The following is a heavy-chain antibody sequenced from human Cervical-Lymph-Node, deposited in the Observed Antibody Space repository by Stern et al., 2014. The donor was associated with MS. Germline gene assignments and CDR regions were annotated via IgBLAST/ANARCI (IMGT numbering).Heavy chain of an antibody. D-gene: IGHD6-13*01. Sequence: VQLVESGGEVIKPGTSVKVSCTASGVTFGKFPSSWVRQAPGQGLEWISGIFCVCGTPTYAQEFRGRVTITAYVSTSTVYMELSSLRSDDTDVYYCALSSETSDRWYSLGYDLWGQGTLVTVSS. CDR1: GVTFGKFP. V-gene: IGHV1-69*01. CDR3: ALSSETSDRWYSLGYDL. J-gene: IGHJ5*02. CDR2: IFCVCGTP.